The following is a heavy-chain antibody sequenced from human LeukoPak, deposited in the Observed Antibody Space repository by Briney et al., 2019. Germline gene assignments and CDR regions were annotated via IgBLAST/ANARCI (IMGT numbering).Heavy chain of an antibody. D-gene: IGHD4-23*01. V-gene: IGHV3-7*01. J-gene: IGHJ6*03. CDR3: ARDFSVAYYYYYYMDV. Sequence: GGSLRLSCAASGFTFSNYWVNWVRQAPGKGLEWVAKIREDGSENFYVDSVKGRFVISRDNAKKSLYLQMNSLRAEDTAVYYCARDFSVAYYYYYYMDVWGKGTTVTVSS. CDR1: GFTFSNYW. CDR2: IREDGSEN.